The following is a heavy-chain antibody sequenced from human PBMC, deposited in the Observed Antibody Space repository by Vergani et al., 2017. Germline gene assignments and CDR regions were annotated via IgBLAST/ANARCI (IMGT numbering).Heavy chain of an antibody. V-gene: IGHV3-23*01. CDR3: AREYSSSSGRGFDI. CDR2: ISSDGGRT. J-gene: IGHJ3*02. CDR1: GFTFSTYA. Sequence: EVQLLESGGGLVQPGGSLRLSCAASGFTFSTYAMTWVRQAPGKGLEWVSTISSDGGRTYYADSVKGRFTISRDNSKNTLSLQMNSLTAEDTAIYYCAREYSSSSGRGFDIWGQGTKVTVSP. D-gene: IGHD6-6*01.